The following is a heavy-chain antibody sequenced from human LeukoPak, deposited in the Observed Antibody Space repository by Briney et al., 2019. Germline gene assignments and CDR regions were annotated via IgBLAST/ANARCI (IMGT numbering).Heavy chain of an antibody. D-gene: IGHD3-10*01. Sequence: GGSLRLSCAASGFTFSNAWMSWVRQAPGKGLEWVGRIKSKTDGGTTDYAAPVKGRFTISRDDSKNTLYLQVNSLKTEDTAVYYCTTGSITMVRGVTESFDYWGQGTLVTVSS. CDR2: IKSKTDGGTT. V-gene: IGHV3-15*01. CDR1: GFTFSNAW. CDR3: TTGSITMVRGVTESFDY. J-gene: IGHJ4*02.